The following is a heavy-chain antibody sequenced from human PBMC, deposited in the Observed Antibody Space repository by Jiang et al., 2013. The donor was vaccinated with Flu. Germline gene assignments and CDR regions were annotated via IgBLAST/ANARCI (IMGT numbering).Heavy chain of an antibody. CDR3: TRDQSSRSYYYGMDV. CDR2: TYYRSTWYN. V-gene: IGHV6-1*01. Sequence: QTLSLTCAISGDIVSSYSAGWNWIRQSPSRGLEWLGRTYYRSTWYNDYAVSVKSRITINPDTSKNQFSLQLSSVTPEDTAIYYCTRDQSSRSYYYGMDVWGQGTTVTVSS. CDR1: GDIVSSYSAG. J-gene: IGHJ6*02.